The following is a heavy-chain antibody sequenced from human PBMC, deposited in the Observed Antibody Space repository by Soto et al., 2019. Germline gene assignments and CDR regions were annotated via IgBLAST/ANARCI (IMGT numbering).Heavy chain of an antibody. CDR1: GFTVSSNY. Sequence: PGGSLRLSCAASGFTVSSNYMSWVRQAPGKGLEWVSAIYSGGSTYYADSVKGRFTISRDNSKNTLYLQMNSLRAEDTAVYYCARDTYTYAFDIWGQGTMVTVS. J-gene: IGHJ3*02. V-gene: IGHV3-53*01. D-gene: IGHD2-2*02. CDR3: ARDTYTYAFDI. CDR2: IYSGGST.